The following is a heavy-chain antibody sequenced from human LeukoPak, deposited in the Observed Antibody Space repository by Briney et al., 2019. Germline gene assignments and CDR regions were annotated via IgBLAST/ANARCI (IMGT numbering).Heavy chain of an antibody. CDR2: IWYDGSNK. CDR1: GFTFSSYG. Sequence: PGGSPRLSCAASGFTFSSYGMHWVRQAPGKGLEWVAVIWYDGSNKYYADSVKGRFTISRDNSKNTLYLQMNSLRAEDTAVYYCARDQTVYYYGSGSPDYWGQGTLVTVSS. D-gene: IGHD3-10*01. V-gene: IGHV3-33*01. CDR3: ARDQTVYYYGSGSPDY. J-gene: IGHJ4*02.